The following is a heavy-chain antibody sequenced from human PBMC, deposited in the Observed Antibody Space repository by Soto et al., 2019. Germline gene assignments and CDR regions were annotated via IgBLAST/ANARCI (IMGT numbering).Heavy chain of an antibody. V-gene: IGHV3-7*03. Sequence: GGSLRLSCAASGFTFSSYWMSWVRQAPGKGLEWVANIKQDGSEKYYVDSVKGRFTISRDNAKNSLYLQMNSLRAEDTAVYYCARDNTYYDILTGYYLDYWGQGTLVTVSS. J-gene: IGHJ4*02. D-gene: IGHD3-9*01. CDR1: GFTFSSYW. CDR2: IKQDGSEK. CDR3: ARDNTYYDILTGYYLDY.